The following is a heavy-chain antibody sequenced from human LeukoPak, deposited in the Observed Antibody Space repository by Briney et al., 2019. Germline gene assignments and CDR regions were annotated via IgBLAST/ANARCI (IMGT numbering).Heavy chain of an antibody. CDR3: TRYSSSDNWFDP. J-gene: IGHJ5*02. V-gene: IGHV3-73*01. CDR2: IRNKANSYAT. CDR1: GFTFSGAA. D-gene: IGHD6-6*01. Sequence: GGSLRLSCAASGFTFSGAAMHWVRQASGKGLEWVGRIRNKANSYATAYTASVKGRFTISRDDSKNTAYLQMNSLKTEDTAVYYCTRYSSSDNWFDPWGQGTLVTVSS.